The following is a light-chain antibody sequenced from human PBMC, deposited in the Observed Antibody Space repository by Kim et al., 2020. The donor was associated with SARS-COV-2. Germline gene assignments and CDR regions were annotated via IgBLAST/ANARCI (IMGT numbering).Light chain of an antibody. V-gene: IGKV1-5*03. CDR1: QNIDTW. CDR3: QQYKSLMYT. CDR2: RAS. Sequence: SASVGDRVTITCRASQNIDTWLAWYQQKPGKAPKVLIYRASSLQSGVPSRFSGSGSGTEFALTITSLQPDDFATYYCQQYKSLMYTFGQGTKLEI. J-gene: IGKJ2*01.